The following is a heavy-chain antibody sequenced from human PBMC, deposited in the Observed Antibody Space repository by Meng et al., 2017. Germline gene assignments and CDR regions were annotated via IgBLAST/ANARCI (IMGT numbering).Heavy chain of an antibody. V-gene: IGHV3-23*01. Sequence: GGSLRLSCAASGFTFSSYAMSWVRQAPGKGLEWVSAISGSGGSTYYADSVKGRFTISRGNSKNTLYLQMNSLRAEDTAVYYCAKTPRVVFIVGATVSLDYWGQGTLVTVSS. J-gene: IGHJ4*02. D-gene: IGHD1-26*01. CDR1: GFTFSSYA. CDR2: ISGSGGST. CDR3: AKTPRVVFIVGATVSLDY.